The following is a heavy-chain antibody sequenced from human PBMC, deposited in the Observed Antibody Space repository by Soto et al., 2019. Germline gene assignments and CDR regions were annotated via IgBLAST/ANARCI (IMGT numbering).Heavy chain of an antibody. CDR3: ARVDSGAFDI. V-gene: IGHV3-30-3*01. Sequence: GGSLRLSCAASGFTFSSYAMHWVRQAPGKGLEWVAVISYDGSNKYYADSVKGRFTISRGNSKNTLYLQMNSLRAEDTAVYYCARVDSGAFDIWGQGTMVTVSS. CDR1: GFTFSSYA. J-gene: IGHJ3*02. CDR2: ISYDGSNK.